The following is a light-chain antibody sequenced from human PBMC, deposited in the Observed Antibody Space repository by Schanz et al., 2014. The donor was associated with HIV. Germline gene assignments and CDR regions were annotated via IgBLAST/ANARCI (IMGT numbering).Light chain of an antibody. CDR1: SSNIGNNY. V-gene: IGLV1-47*02. J-gene: IGLJ3*02. CDR2: INX. CDR3: AAWDDSLSGRV. Sequence: QSVLRQPPSVSAAPGQKVTISCSGSSSNIGNNYLYFYHHLPLTSPKLLXXINXXRPSGVPDRFSGSKSGTSASLAISGLRSEDEADYYCAAWDDSLSGRVFGGGTKLTVL.